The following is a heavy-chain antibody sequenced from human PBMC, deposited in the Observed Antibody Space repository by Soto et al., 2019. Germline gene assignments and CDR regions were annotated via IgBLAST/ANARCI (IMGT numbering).Heavy chain of an antibody. CDR2: IIPIFGTA. D-gene: IGHD2-2*01. V-gene: IGHV1-69*13. J-gene: IGHJ4*02. CDR3: ARDRPASLRSPFDY. CDR1: GGTFSSYA. Sequence: GASVKVSCKASGGTFSSYAISWVRQAPGQGLEWMGGIIPIFGTANYAQKFQGRVTITADESTSTAYMELSSLRSEDTAVYYCARDRPASLRSPFDYWGQGTLVTVSS.